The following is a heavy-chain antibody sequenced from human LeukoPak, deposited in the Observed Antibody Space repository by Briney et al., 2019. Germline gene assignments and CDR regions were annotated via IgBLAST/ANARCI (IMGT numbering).Heavy chain of an antibody. CDR3: ARDGYDSSGYYSGYYYYYMDV. CDR1: GGTFSSYA. D-gene: IGHD3-22*01. J-gene: IGHJ6*03. CDR2: IISIFGTA. V-gene: IGHV1-69*05. Sequence: AASVKVSCKASGGTFSSYAISWVRQAPGQGLEWMGRIISIFGTANYAQKFQGRVTITTDESTSTAYMELSSLRSEDTAVYYCARDGYDSSGYYSGYYYYYMDVWGKGTTVTVSS.